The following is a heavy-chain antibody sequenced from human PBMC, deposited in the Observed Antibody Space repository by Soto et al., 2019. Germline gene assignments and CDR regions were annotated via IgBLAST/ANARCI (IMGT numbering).Heavy chain of an antibody. CDR3: ATDRTALATTLFYFEF. CDR1: GFSFNKYA. D-gene: IGHD1-1*01. CDR2: IRYDGNDK. V-gene: IGHV3-33*03. J-gene: IGHJ4*02. Sequence: QVQLVESGGGVVQPGRSLRLSCAASGFSFNKYAMHWVRQAPGKGLEWLAVIRYDGNDKYYADSVRGRAAISRYNSKETVSLEMNSLRVEDSGLYYCATDRTALATTLFYFEFWGLGAQVTVSS.